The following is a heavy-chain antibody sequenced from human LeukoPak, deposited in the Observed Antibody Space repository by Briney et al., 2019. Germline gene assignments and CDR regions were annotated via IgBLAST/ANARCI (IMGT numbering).Heavy chain of an antibody. CDR3: ARSARWLAHYGMDV. CDR1: GGTFSSYA. Sequence: SVKVSCKAFGGTFSSYAISWVRRAPGQGLEWMGGIIPIFGTANYAQKFQGRVTITADESTSTAYMELSSLRSEDTAVYYCARSARWLAHYGMDVWGQGTTVTVSS. D-gene: IGHD6-19*01. CDR2: IIPIFGTA. J-gene: IGHJ6*02. V-gene: IGHV1-69*01.